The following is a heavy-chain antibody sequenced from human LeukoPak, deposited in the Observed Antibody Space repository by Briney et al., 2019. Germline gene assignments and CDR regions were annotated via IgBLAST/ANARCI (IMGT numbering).Heavy chain of an antibody. CDR2: ISSSGSII. D-gene: IGHD3-10*01. V-gene: IGHV3-11*01. Sequence: GGSLRLSCAASGFTFSDYYMSWIRQAPGKGLEWVSYISSSGSIIYYADSVRGRFTISRDNAKNSLYLQMSSLRAEDTAVYYCARDLDNYYGSGSYGYWGQGTLVTVSS. J-gene: IGHJ4*02. CDR3: ARDLDNYYGSGSYGY. CDR1: GFTFSDYY.